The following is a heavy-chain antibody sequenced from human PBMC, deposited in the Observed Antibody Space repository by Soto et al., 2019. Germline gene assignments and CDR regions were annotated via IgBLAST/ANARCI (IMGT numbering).Heavy chain of an antibody. CDR3: ARDSGGLRLGESSLYGEKDSFDV. D-gene: IGHD3-16*02. J-gene: IGHJ3*01. CDR2: INYSGST. Sequence: PSSTLSLTCGVSDVAFIGYYWSWIRQPPGKGLEWIGEINYSGSTKFSPSLKSRVTLSIDTSKDQFSLRLSSVTAADTAVYYCARDSGGLRLGESSLYGEKDSFDVWDQGTLVTVSS. V-gene: IGHV4-34*01. CDR1: DVAFIGYY.